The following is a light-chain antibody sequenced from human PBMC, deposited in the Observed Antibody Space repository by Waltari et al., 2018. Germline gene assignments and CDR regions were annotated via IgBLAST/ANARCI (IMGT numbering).Light chain of an antibody. CDR1: QGLLYSSNNLNH. V-gene: IGKV4-1*01. J-gene: IGKJ2*01. CDR2: LAS. Sequence: DIVMTQSPDSLAVSLGERATIHCKSRQGLLYSSNNLNHLAWSQQRPGQPTKLLISLASTRESGVPDRFSGGGSGTDFTLTISSLQAEDVAVYYCQQYYDTPPYTFGQGTKLEIK. CDR3: QQYYDTPPYT.